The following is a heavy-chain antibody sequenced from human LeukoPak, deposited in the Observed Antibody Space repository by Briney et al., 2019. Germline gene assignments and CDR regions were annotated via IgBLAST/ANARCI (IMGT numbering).Heavy chain of an antibody. V-gene: IGHV3-11*06. CDR1: GFTFSDYY. Sequence: GESLRLSCAASGFTFSDYYTSWIRQAPGKGLEWVSYISTGSSYTNYADSVKGRFTISRDNAKNSLYLQMNSLRAEDTAVYYCARDKKDYWGQGALVAVSS. J-gene: IGHJ4*02. CDR2: ISTGSSYT. CDR3: ARDKKDY.